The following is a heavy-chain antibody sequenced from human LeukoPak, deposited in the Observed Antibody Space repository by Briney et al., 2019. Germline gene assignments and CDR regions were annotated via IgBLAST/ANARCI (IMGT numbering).Heavy chain of an antibody. CDR2: ISDSGST. CDR1: GASMNGHN. V-gene: IGHV4-59*11. Sequence: SETLSLTCTVSGASMNGHNWTWIRLSPGKGLEWIGYISDSGSTSYNPSLKSRVIMPLEASKTEFSLRLNSVTVADTAVYYCARVFRGAVTSNWFDPWGQGTLVTVSS. J-gene: IGHJ5*02. D-gene: IGHD3-3*01. CDR3: ARVFRGAVTSNWFDP.